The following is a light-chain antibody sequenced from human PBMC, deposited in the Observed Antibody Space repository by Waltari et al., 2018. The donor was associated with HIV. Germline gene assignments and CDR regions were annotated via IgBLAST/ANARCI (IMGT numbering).Light chain of an antibody. J-gene: IGKJ1*01. CDR2: AAF. CDR1: QSISSY. Sequence: IQITLSPSSLSGSVGDRVLITCRASQSISSYLKWYQQKPGKAPKLLSYAAFSLQSGVPSRFSGSGSGTDFTLTISSLQPEDFATDYCQQSYSSSWRFGEGTKVEIK. CDR3: QQSYSSSWR. V-gene: IGKV1-39*01.